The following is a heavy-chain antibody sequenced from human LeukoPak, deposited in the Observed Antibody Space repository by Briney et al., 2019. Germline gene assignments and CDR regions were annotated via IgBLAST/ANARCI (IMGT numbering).Heavy chain of an antibody. CDR1: GFTFSSYA. CDR2: ISASGGST. Sequence: GGSLRLSCAASGFTFSSYAMSWVRQAPGKWLEWVSAISASGGSTFYADSVKGRFTISRDNSKNTLYLQMNSLRAEDTAVYYCAKCVVPAAIMWTSGFDPWGQGTLVTVSS. J-gene: IGHJ5*02. V-gene: IGHV3-23*01. D-gene: IGHD2-2*01. CDR3: AKCVVPAAIMWTSGFDP.